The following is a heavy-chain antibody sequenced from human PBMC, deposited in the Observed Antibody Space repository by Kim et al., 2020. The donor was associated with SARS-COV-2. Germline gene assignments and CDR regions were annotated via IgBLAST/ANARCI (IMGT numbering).Heavy chain of an antibody. D-gene: IGHD4-17*01. CDR2: ST. Sequence: STSYNQSLKSRVTISVDTSKNQFSLKLSSVPAADTAVYYCARSYGDRDYWGQGTLVTVSS. V-gene: IGHV4-39*07. J-gene: IGHJ4*02. CDR3: ARSYGDRDY.